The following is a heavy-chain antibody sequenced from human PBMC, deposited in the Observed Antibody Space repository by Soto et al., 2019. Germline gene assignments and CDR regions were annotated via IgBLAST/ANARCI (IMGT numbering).Heavy chain of an antibody. D-gene: IGHD6-6*01. CDR3: ARSHSSSLLVYYFDY. Sequence: EVQLVESGGGLVQPGGSLRLSCAASGFTFSSYSMNWVRQAPGKGLEWVSYISSSSSTIYYAASVKGRFTISRDNAKNSLYLQMNSLRDEDTAVYYCARSHSSSLLVYYFDYWGQGTLVTVSS. CDR2: ISSSSSTI. J-gene: IGHJ4*02. V-gene: IGHV3-48*02. CDR1: GFTFSSYS.